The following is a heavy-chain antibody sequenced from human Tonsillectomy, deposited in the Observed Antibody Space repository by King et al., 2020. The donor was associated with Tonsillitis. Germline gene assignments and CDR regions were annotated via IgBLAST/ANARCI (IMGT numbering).Heavy chain of an antibody. D-gene: IGHD5-18*01. V-gene: IGHV4-61*01. CDR1: GGSVSSGSYY. J-gene: IGHJ4*02. Sequence: QLQESGPGLVKPSETLSLTCTVSGGSVSSGSYYWSWIRQPPGKGLEWIGYIYYSGSTNDNPSLKSRVTISVDTSKKQFSLKLSSVTAADTSVYYCARGYSYGYVLGYWGQGTLVTVSS. CDR2: IYYSGST. CDR3: ARGYSYGYVLGY.